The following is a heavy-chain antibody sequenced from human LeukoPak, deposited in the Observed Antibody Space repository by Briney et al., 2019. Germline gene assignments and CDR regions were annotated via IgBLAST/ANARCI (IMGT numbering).Heavy chain of an antibody. V-gene: IGHV4-34*01. CDR3: VSTKLRTSWFDP. CDR2: ISPSGSTT. CDR1: GGTFSAYY. Sequence: SETLSLTCGVYGGTFSAYYWSWIRQPPGKGLEWIGEISPSGSTTNYNPSLKNRVTISVDTSKNQFSLQLKSVTAADTAVYYCVSTKLRTSWFDPWGQGTLVTVSS. J-gene: IGHJ5*02.